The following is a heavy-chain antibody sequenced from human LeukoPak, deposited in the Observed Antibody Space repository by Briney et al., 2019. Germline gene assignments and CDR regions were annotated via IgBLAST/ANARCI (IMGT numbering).Heavy chain of an antibody. D-gene: IGHD5-24*01. CDR3: AKGQAGLRREIYFDY. CDR1: GGSISSYY. J-gene: IGHJ4*02. CDR2: IYYSGST. Sequence: SETLSLTCTVSGGSISSYYWSWIRQPPGKGLEWIGYIYYSGSTNYNPSLKSRVTISVDTSKNQFSLKLSSVTAADTAVYYCAKGQAGLRREIYFDYWGQGTLVTVSS. V-gene: IGHV4-59*01.